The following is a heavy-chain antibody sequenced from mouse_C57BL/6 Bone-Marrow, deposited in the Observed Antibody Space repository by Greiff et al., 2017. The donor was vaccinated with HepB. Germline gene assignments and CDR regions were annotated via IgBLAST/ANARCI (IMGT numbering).Heavy chain of an antibody. CDR2: INPSTGGT. CDR1: GYSFTGYY. Sequence: EVQRVESGPELVKPGASVKISCKASGYSFTGYYMNWVKQSPEKSLEWIGEINPSTGGTTYNQKFKAKATLTVDKSSSTAYMQLKSLTSEDSAVYYCARHWDRTWFAYWGQGTLVTVSA. CDR3: ARHWDRTWFAY. D-gene: IGHD4-1*01. J-gene: IGHJ3*01. V-gene: IGHV1-42*01.